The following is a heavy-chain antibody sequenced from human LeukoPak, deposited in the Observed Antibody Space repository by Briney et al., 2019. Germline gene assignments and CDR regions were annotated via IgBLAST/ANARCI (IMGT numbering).Heavy chain of an antibody. J-gene: IGHJ6*04. Sequence: GRSLRLSCAASGFTFSSYGMHWVRQAPGKGLEWVAVIWYDGSNKYYADSVKGRFTISRGNSKNTLYLQMNSLRAEDTAVYYCARDGTPGIAAAGTPGGMDVWGKGTTVTVSS. CDR3: ARDGTPGIAAAGTPGGMDV. V-gene: IGHV3-33*01. D-gene: IGHD6-13*01. CDR2: IWYDGSNK. CDR1: GFTFSSYG.